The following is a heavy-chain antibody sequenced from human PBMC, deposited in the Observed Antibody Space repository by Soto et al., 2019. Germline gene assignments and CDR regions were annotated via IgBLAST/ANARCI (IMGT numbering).Heavy chain of an antibody. J-gene: IGHJ2*01. CDR1: GFTFSTYG. D-gene: IGHD1-26*01. Sequence: GESLRLSCAAFGFTFSTYGMHCVRQAPGKGLEWVAAISYGGINKYYVDSVKGRFTISRDNSKNTLYVQMNSLRAEDTALYYCARSPQPTRGIHWYFDLWGRGILVTVSS. CDR2: ISYGGINK. CDR3: ARSPQPTRGIHWYFDL. V-gene: IGHV3-30*03.